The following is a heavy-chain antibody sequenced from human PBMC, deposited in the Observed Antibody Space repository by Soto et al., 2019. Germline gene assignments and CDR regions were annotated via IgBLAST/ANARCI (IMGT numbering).Heavy chain of an antibody. V-gene: IGHV3-21*06. J-gene: IGHJ5*01. D-gene: IGHD1-1*01. CDR1: GFTFSSYS. CDR3: ARELTTGTFDS. Sequence: EVQLVESGGGLVKPGGSLRLSCAASGFTFSSYSMNWVRQAPGKGLEWVSSITSSGSYIYYADSVKGRLTISRDNAKNSLYLQMNSLRAEDTAVYYCARELTTGTFDSWGQGTLLTVSS. CDR2: ITSSGSYI.